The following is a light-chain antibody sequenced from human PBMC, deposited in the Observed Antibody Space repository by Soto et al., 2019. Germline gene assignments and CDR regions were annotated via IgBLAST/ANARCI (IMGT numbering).Light chain of an antibody. J-gene: IGKJ1*01. CDR1: QTISSW. CDR3: QHYNSYSEA. V-gene: IGKV1-5*03. CDR2: KAS. Sequence: DTQMTQSPSTLSGSVGARVTITCRASQTISSWLAWYQQKPGKAPKLLIYKASTLKSGVPSRFSGSGSGTEFTLTSSSLQPDDFATYYCQHYNSYSEAFGQGTQVELK.